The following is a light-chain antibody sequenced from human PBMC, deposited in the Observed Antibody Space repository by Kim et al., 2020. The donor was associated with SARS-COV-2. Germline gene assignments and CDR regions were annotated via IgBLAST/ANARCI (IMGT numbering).Light chain of an antibody. Sequence: QSITISCTGTGRDVGNYDLVSWYQQHPGEAPKLIICEVHKRPSGVSNRFSGSKSANTASLTISGLQAEDEAEYHCCSYAGSDTLIFGGGTKVTVL. CDR2: EVH. J-gene: IGLJ2*01. V-gene: IGLV2-23*02. CDR1: GRDVGNYDL. CDR3: CSYAGSDTLI.